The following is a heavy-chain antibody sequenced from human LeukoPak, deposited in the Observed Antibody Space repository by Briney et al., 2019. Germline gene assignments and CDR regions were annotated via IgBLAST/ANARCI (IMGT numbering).Heavy chain of an antibody. V-gene: IGHV3-21*01. D-gene: IGHD3-22*01. Sequence: GGSLRLSCAASGFTFSSYSMNWVRQAPGKGLEWVSSISSSSSYIYYADSVKGRFTISRDNAKNSLYLQMNSLRAEDTAVYYCARGGYYDSSGYYYPLPSYWGQGTLVTVSS. CDR1: GFTFSSYS. CDR2: ISSSSSYI. J-gene: IGHJ4*02. CDR3: ARGGYYDSSGYYYPLPSY.